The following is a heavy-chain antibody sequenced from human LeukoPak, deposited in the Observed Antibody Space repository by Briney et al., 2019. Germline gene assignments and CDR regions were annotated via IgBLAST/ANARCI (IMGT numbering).Heavy chain of an antibody. Sequence: GGSLRLSCAVSGFTFSSYAMYWVRQAPGKGLERVAVISYDGSNKYYADSVKGRFTISRDSAKNTLYLQMNSLRAEDAGLYYCARDNTGYYSGFDYWGQGTLVTVSS. J-gene: IGHJ4*02. CDR1: GFTFSSYA. V-gene: IGHV3-30*04. D-gene: IGHD3-22*01. CDR3: ARDNTGYYSGFDY. CDR2: ISYDGSNK.